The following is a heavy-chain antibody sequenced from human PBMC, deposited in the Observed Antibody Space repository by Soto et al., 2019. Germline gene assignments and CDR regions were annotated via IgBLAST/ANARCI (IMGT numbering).Heavy chain of an antibody. V-gene: IGHV4-31*03. CDR3: AGVSNYYYSVLDA. CDR2: IYYSGST. Sequence: QVQLQESGPGLVKPSQTLSLTCTVSGGSISSGGYYWSWIRQHPGKGLEWIGYIYYSGSTYYNPSLRSGVTISVDPSKNQFSLKLSSLTAAATAVYNWAGVSNYYYSVLDAWGKGTRSPSPQ. J-gene: IGHJ6*04. D-gene: IGHD2-8*01. CDR1: GGSISSGGYY.